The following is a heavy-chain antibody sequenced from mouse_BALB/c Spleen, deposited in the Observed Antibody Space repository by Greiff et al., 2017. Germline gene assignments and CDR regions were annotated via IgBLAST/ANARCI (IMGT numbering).Heavy chain of an antibody. J-gene: IGHJ4*01. CDR1: GFTFSNYW. CDR3: TRHYRYDNYAMDY. Sequence: EVHLVESGGGLVQPGGSMKLSCVASGFTFSNYWMNWVRQSPEKGLEWVAEIRLKSNNYATHYAESVKGRFTISRDDSKSSVYLQMNNLRAEDTGIYYCTRHYRYDNYAMDYWGQGTSVTVSS. CDR2: IRLKSNNYAT. D-gene: IGHD2-14*01. V-gene: IGHV6-6*02.